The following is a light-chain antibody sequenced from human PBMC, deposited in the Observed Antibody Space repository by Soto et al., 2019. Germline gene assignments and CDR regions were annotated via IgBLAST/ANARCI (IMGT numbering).Light chain of an antibody. CDR1: QSVNSN. Sequence: EIVMTQSPATQSVSPGERATLSCRASQSVNSNLAWYQQKPGQAPRLLIYGASTRATGIPARFSGSGSGTEFTLTISSLQSEDFAVYYCQQYNNWWTFGQGTKVEIK. CDR3: QQYNNWWT. J-gene: IGKJ1*01. CDR2: GAS. V-gene: IGKV3-15*01.